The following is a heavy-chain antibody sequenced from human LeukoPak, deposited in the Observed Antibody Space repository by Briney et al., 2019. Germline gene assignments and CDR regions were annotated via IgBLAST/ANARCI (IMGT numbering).Heavy chain of an antibody. Sequence: GASLRLSCAASGFTFSNYAMNWVRQAPGKGLEWVANIKQDGSEKYYVDSVKGRFTLSRDSAKNSLYLQMNSLRAEDTAVYYCARAEWSNWYFDLWGRGTLVTVSS. J-gene: IGHJ2*01. CDR3: ARAEWSNWYFDL. D-gene: IGHD3-3*01. CDR2: IKQDGSEK. CDR1: GFTFSNYA. V-gene: IGHV3-7*03.